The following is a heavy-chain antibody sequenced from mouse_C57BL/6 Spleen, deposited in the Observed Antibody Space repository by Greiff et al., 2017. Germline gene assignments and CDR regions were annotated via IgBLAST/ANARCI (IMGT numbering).Heavy chain of an antibody. CDR2: INPSSGYT. Sequence: VKLMESGAELAKPGASVKLSCKASGYTFTSYWMHWVKQRPGQGLEWIGYINPSSGYTKYNQKFKDKATLTADKYSSTAYMQLSSLTYEDSAVYYCARDDYAWFAYWGQGTLVTVSA. D-gene: IGHD2-4*01. V-gene: IGHV1-7*01. CDR3: ARDDYAWFAY. J-gene: IGHJ3*01. CDR1: GYTFTSYW.